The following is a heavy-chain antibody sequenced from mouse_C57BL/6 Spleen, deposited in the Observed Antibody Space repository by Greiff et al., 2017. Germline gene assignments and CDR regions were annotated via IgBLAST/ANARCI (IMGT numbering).Heavy chain of an antibody. D-gene: IGHD2-3*01. J-gene: IGHJ2*01. Sequence: QVQLQQSGPELVKPGASVKISCKASGYAFSSSWMNWVKQRPGKGLEWIGRIYPGDGDTNYNGKFKGKATLTADRSSSTDYMQLSSLTSEDSAFYFCAREGVYYDGYYDYFDYWGQGTTLTVSS. CDR1: GYAFSSSW. CDR2: IYPGDGDT. V-gene: IGHV1-82*01. CDR3: AREGVYYDGYYDYFDY.